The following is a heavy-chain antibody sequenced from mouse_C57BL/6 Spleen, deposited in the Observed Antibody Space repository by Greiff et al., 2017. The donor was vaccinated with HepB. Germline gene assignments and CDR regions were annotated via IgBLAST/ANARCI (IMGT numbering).Heavy chain of an antibody. Sequence: EVQLQQSGPELVKPGASVKISCKASGYTFTDYYMNWVKQSHGKSLEWIGDINPNNGGTSYNQKFKGKATLTVDKSSSTAYMELRSLTSEDSAVYYCARWYGSSGFDYWGQGTTLTVSS. CDR1: GYTFTDYY. V-gene: IGHV1-26*01. CDR2: INPNNGGT. D-gene: IGHD1-1*01. CDR3: ARWYGSSGFDY. J-gene: IGHJ2*01.